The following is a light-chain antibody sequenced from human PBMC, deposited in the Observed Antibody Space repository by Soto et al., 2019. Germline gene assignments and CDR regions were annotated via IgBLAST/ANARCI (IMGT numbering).Light chain of an antibody. V-gene: IGKV1-5*03. CDR1: QSISSW. CDR3: QQYNSYPFT. CDR2: KAS. J-gene: IGKJ3*01. Sequence: DIQMTQSPSTLSASVGDRVTITCRASQSISSWLAWYQQKPGKAPKLLIYKASSLESGVPSRFSGSGSGTEFTLTISSLQPADFATYYCQQYNSYPFTLGPGTKVDIK.